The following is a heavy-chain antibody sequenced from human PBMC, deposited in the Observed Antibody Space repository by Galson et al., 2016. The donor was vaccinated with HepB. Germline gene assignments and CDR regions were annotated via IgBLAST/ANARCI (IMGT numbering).Heavy chain of an antibody. Sequence: SLRLSCAASGFTVGSNYMNWVRQAPGKGLEWVSVLYGGGNTYYADSVKGRFTISRDDSTNTLLLQMSSLGNEDTAVYYCARDLGGYFYGLDVWGQGTTVTVSS. CDR3: ARDLGGYFYGLDV. J-gene: IGHJ6*02. CDR2: LYGGGNT. CDR1: GFTVGSNY. V-gene: IGHV3-66*01. D-gene: IGHD2-21*01.